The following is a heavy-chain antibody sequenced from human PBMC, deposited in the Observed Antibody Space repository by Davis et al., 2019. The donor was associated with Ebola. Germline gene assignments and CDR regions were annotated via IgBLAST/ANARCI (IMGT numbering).Heavy chain of an antibody. J-gene: IGHJ6*02. CDR2: IDQDGSEK. V-gene: IGHV3-7*03. Sequence: GGSLRLSCAASGFTFSSYWMSWVRQAPGKGLEWVANIDQDGSEKYYVDSVKGRFTISRDNAKNSLYLQMNSLRAEDTAVYYCARVRYDFWSGYLYYYYGMDVWGQGTTVTVSS. CDR1: GFTFSSYW. CDR3: ARVRYDFWSGYLYYYYGMDV. D-gene: IGHD3-3*01.